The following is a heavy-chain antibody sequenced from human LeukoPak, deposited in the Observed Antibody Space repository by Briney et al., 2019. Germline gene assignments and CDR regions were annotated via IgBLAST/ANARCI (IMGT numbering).Heavy chain of an antibody. CDR3: ARVSRGNSVGGDY. CDR2: IYYSGST. V-gene: IGHV4-39*07. J-gene: IGHJ4*02. D-gene: IGHD4-23*01. Sequence: SETLSLTCTVSGGSISSSSYYWGWIRQRPGKGLEWIGSIYYSGSTYYNPSLKSRVTISVDTSKNQFSLKLSSVTAADTAMYYCARVSRGNSVGGDYWGQGTLVTVSS. CDR1: GGSISSSSYY.